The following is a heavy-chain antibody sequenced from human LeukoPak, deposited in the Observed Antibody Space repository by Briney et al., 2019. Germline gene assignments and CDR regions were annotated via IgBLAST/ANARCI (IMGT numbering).Heavy chain of an antibody. CDR2: ISGGSA. CDR3: AKGGRIAAAGLDY. Sequence: PGGSLRLSCAASGFTFSSYAMSWVRQAPGKGLEWVSAISGGSAYYADSVKGRFTISRDNSKNTLYLQMNSLRAEDTAVYYCAKGGRIAAAGLDYWGQGTLVTVSS. D-gene: IGHD6-13*01. CDR1: GFTFSSYA. V-gene: IGHV3-23*01. J-gene: IGHJ4*02.